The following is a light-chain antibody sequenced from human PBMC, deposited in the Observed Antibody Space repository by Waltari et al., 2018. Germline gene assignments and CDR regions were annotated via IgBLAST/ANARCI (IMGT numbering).Light chain of an antibody. CDR2: STA. J-gene: IGLJ2*01. CDR3: SAWDDDLNGLV. CDR1: SSNIGSYS. Sequence: QSVLTQPPSASGTPGQRVTISCSGGSSNIGSYSVSWYHQHPGTAPKVLLFSTAHRPSGVPDRVSGSKSGTSASLAVAGLQSEDEGDYYCSAWDDDLNGLVFGGGTKLTVL. V-gene: IGLV1-44*01.